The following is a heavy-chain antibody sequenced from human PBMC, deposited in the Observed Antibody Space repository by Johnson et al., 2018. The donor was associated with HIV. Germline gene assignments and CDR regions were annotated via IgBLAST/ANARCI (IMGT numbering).Heavy chain of an antibody. CDR3: ASPTYGLQEKDAFDI. Sequence: QVQLVESGGGVVQPGRSLRLSCVASRFTFSSYAMHWVRQAPGKGLEWVAVISYDGSNKYYADSVKGRFTISRDNSKNTLYLQMNSLRAEDTAVYYCASPTYGLQEKDAFDIWGQGTMVTVSS. D-gene: IGHD2-21*01. V-gene: IGHV3-30-3*01. CDR1: RFTFSSYA. CDR2: ISYDGSNK. J-gene: IGHJ3*02.